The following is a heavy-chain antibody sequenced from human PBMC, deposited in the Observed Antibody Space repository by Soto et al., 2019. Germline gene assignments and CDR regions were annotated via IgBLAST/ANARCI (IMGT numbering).Heavy chain of an antibody. CDR1: GFTFSSYW. CDR3: ARELLGYCSGGSCPNFDY. D-gene: IGHD2-15*01. V-gene: IGHV3-74*01. J-gene: IGHJ4*02. CDR2: INSDGSST. Sequence: GGSLRLSCAASGFTFSSYWMHWVRQAPGKGLVWVSRINSDGSSTSYADSVKGRFTISRDNAKNTLYLQMNSLRAEDTAVYYCARELLGYCSGGSCPNFDYWGQGTLVTVSS.